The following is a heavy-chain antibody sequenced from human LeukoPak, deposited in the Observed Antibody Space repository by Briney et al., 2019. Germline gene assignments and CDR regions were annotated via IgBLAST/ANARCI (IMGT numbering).Heavy chain of an antibody. CDR3: AKGEELGYCSSTSCYTNWFDP. CDR1: GFTFDDYA. D-gene: IGHD2-2*02. CDR2: ISWNSGSI. Sequence: GRSLRLSCAASGFTFDDYAMHWVRLAPGKGLEWVSGISWNSGSIGYADSVKGRFTISRDNAKNSLYLQMNSLRAEDTALYYCAKGEELGYCSSTSCYTNWFDPWGQGTLVTVSS. J-gene: IGHJ5*02. V-gene: IGHV3-9*01.